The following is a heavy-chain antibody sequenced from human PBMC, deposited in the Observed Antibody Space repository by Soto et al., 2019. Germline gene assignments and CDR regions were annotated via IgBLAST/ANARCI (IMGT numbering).Heavy chain of an antibody. V-gene: IGHV1-18*01. CDR3: AREGPWAHLNY. D-gene: IGHD1-26*01. Sequence: QVQLVQSGVDVKMPGASVKLSCKTYGYTFTNYGVTWVRQVSGQGLEWIGWVSGYNPNTNYAQKYEDRVIMTTDSSTTTAHMELRRLRTDDTGIYYCAREGPWAHLNYWGRGTLVIVPP. CDR1: GYTFTNYG. CDR2: VSGYNPNT. J-gene: IGHJ4*02.